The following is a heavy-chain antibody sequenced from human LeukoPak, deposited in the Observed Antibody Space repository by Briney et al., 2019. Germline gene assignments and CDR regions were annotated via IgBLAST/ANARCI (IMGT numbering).Heavy chain of an antibody. Sequence: QPGGSLRLSCAASGFTFSSYAMHWVRQAPGKGLEWVAVISYDGSNKYYADPVKGRFTISRDNSKNTLYLQMNSLRAEDTAVYYCARDTQLWLSNWGQGTLVTVSS. CDR3: ARDTQLWLSN. V-gene: IGHV3-30-3*01. CDR2: ISYDGSNK. CDR1: GFTFSSYA. J-gene: IGHJ4*02. D-gene: IGHD5-18*01.